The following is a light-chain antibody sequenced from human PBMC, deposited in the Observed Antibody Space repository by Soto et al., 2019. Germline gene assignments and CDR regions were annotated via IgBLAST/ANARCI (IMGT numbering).Light chain of an antibody. CDR1: SSDVGGYNY. V-gene: IGLV2-11*01. J-gene: IGLJ1*01. CDR2: DVS. CDR3: CSYAVCYTYV. Sequence: QSVLTQPRSVSGSPGQSVTISCTGTSSDVGGYNYVSWYQQHPGKAPKLMIYDVSKRPSGVPDRFSGSKSGNTASLAISGLQAEDEADYYCCSYAVCYTYVFGTGTMVTVL.